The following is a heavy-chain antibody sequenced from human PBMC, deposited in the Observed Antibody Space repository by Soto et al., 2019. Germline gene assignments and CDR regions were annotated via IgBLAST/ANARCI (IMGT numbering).Heavy chain of an antibody. V-gene: IGHV3-11*01. J-gene: IGHJ3*01. CDR1: GFTFSDYY. D-gene: IGHD3-9*01. CDR2: ISKSGTSV. Sequence: QVQLVESGGGLVKPGGSLRLSCTVSGFTFSDYYMGWIRQAPGKGLEWVSYISKSGTSVYYADSVKGRFSISRDNAQNSLYLQMNTLRAEDTAMYYCARDELNPLPDIAFDLWGQGTMVTVSS. CDR3: ARDELNPLPDIAFDL.